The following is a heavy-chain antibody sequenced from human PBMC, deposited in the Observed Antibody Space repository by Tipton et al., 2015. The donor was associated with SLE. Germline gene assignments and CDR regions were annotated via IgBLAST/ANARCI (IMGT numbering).Heavy chain of an antibody. Sequence: TLSLTCTVSGGSISSGSYYWSWIRQPAGKGLEWIGRIYTSGSTNYNPSLKSRVTISVATSKNQFSLKLSSVTAADTAVYYCARSYVGATFDYWGQGTLVTVSS. J-gene: IGHJ4*02. D-gene: IGHD1-26*01. CDR2: IYTSGST. CDR3: ARSYVGATFDY. V-gene: IGHV4-61*02. CDR1: GGSISSGSYY.